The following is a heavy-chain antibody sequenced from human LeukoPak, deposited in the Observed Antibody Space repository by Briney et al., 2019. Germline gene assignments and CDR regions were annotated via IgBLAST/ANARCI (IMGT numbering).Heavy chain of an antibody. CDR1: GGTFSSYA. Sequence: ASVKVSCKASGGTFSSYAISWVRQAPGQGLEWMGGIIPIFGTANYAQKFQGRVTITTDESTSTAYMELSSLRSEDTAVYYCARASQGYCSSTSCLGNAFDIWGQGTMVTVSS. CDR3: ARASQGYCSSTSCLGNAFDI. V-gene: IGHV1-69*05. CDR2: IIPIFGTA. D-gene: IGHD2-2*01. J-gene: IGHJ3*02.